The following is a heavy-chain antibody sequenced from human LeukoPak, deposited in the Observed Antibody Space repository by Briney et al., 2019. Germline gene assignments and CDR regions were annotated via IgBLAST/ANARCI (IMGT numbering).Heavy chain of an antibody. CDR1: GYTFTSYY. Sequence: GASVKVSCKASGYTFTSYYMHWVRQAPGQGLEWMGIINPSGGSTSYAQKFQGRVTMTEDTSTDTAYMELSSLRSEDTAVYYCATGGKYGSSWYSVSDYYYGMDVWGQGTTVTVSS. J-gene: IGHJ6*02. CDR3: ATGGKYGSSWYSVSDYYYGMDV. CDR2: INPSGGST. D-gene: IGHD6-13*01. V-gene: IGHV1-46*01.